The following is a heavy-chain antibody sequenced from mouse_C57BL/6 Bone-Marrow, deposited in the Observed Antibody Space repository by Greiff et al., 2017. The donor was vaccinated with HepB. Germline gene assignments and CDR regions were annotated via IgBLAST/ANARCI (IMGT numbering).Heavy chain of an antibody. CDR3: ARWDGSSPHWYFDV. Sequence: EVHLVESGGGLVQPGGSLKLSCAASGFTFSDYYMYWVRQTPEKRLEWVAYISNGGGSTYYPDTVKGRFTISRDNAKNTLYLQMSRLKSEDTAMYYCARWDGSSPHWYFDVWGTGTTVTVSS. CDR1: GFTFSDYY. CDR2: ISNGGGST. J-gene: IGHJ1*03. V-gene: IGHV5-12*01. D-gene: IGHD1-1*01.